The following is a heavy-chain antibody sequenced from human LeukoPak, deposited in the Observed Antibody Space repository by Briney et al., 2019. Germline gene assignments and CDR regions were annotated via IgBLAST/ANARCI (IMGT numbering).Heavy chain of an antibody. CDR3: ARQAVVPAAIGDYYYYYYMDV. Sequence: GESLKISCKASGYTFSSNWIGWVRQMPGKGLEWMGIIYPGDSDTRYSPSFQGQVTISADKSISTAYLQWSSLKASDTAMYYCARQAVVPAAIGDYYYYYYMDVWGKGTTVTVSS. J-gene: IGHJ6*03. CDR1: GYTFSSNW. D-gene: IGHD2-2*02. V-gene: IGHV5-51*01. CDR2: IYPGDSDT.